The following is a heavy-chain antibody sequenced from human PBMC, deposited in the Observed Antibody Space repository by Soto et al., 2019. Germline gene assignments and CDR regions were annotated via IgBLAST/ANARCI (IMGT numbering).Heavy chain of an antibody. CDR3: ATLYSSGWYDH. Sequence: QVQLQQWGAGLLKPSETLSLTCAVYGGSFSGYYWSWIRQPPGKGLEWIGEINHSGSTNYNPSLKSRVTISVDTSKNQFSLKLSSVTAADTAVYYCATLYSSGWYDHWGQGTLVTVSS. CDR1: GGSFSGYY. V-gene: IGHV4-34*01. CDR2: INHSGST. J-gene: IGHJ5*02. D-gene: IGHD6-19*01.